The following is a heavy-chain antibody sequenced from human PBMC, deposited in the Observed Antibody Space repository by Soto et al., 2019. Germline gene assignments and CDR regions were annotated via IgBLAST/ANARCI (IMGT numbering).Heavy chain of an antibody. J-gene: IGHJ6*02. CDR1: GYTFTNYW. CDR2: IYPGDSDT. V-gene: IGHV5-51*01. CDR3: ADSIFYYGMDV. Sequence: PGESLKISCKVSGYTFTNYWIGWVRQMPGKGLEWMGIIYPGDSDTKYNPSFQGQVTISADKSITTTYLRWTSLKASDAAIYYCADSIFYYGMDVWGQGTKVPVXS.